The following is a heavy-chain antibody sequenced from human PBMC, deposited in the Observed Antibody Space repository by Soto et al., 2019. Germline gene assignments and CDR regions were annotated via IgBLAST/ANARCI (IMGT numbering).Heavy chain of an antibody. Sequence: ASVKVSCKASGYPFTNFGISWVRQAPGQGLEWLGWISGYNRNTNYAQNVQGRVTLTTDTSTTTAYMELRSLRSDDTAVYFCARSYDVILSAFFGHDYWGQVTQVTVS. V-gene: IGHV1-18*04. D-gene: IGHD3-3*01. CDR1: GYPFTNFG. CDR2: ISGYNRNT. CDR3: ARSYDVILSAFFGHDY. J-gene: IGHJ4*02.